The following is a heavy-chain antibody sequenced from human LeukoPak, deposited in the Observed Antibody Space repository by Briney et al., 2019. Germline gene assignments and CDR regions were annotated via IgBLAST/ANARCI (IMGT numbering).Heavy chain of an antibody. CDR3: ARESSPYYYDSSGYPELGHFDY. CDR2: INHSGST. Sequence: PSETLSLTCAVYGGSFSGYYWSWIRQPPGKGLEWIGEINHSGSTNYNPSLKSRVTISVDTSKNQFSLKLSSVTAADTAVYYCARESSPYYYDSSGYPELGHFDYWGQGTLVTVSS. CDR1: GGSFSGYY. D-gene: IGHD3-22*01. J-gene: IGHJ4*02. V-gene: IGHV4-34*01.